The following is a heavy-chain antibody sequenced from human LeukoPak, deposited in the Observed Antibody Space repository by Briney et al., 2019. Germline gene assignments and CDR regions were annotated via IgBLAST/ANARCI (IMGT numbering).Heavy chain of an antibody. CDR3: ACGARLLWFGELFH. V-gene: IGHV3-7*01. J-gene: IGHJ4*02. CDR1: GFTFSSYA. CDR2: IKQDGSEK. Sequence: GGSLRLSCAASGFTFSSYAMSWVRQAPGKGLEWVANIKQDGSEKYYVDSVKGRFTISRDNAKNSLYLQMNSLRAEDTAVYYCACGARLLWFGELFHWGQGTLVTISS. D-gene: IGHD3-10*01.